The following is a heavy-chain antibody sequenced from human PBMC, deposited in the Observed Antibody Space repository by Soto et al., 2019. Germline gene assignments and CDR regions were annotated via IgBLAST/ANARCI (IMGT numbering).Heavy chain of an antibody. Sequence: SETLSLTCTVSGGSIRSAAYFWSWIRQHPGKGLEWLGYIYFTGSTHYNPSLNSRLTLSIDTSTNQFSLNLTSVTAADTAVYFCARLRWETENNWFDPWGQGALVTVSS. D-gene: IGHD1-26*01. CDR1: GGSIRSAAYF. V-gene: IGHV4-30-4*08. CDR3: ARLRWETENNWFDP. J-gene: IGHJ5*02. CDR2: IYFTGST.